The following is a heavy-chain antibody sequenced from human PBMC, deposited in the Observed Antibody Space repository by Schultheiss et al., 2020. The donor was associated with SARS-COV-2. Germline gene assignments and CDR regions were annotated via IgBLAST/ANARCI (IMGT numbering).Heavy chain of an antibody. V-gene: IGHV1-2*02. CDR1: GYTFTGYY. CDR3: ARTSNPQSRIEMATIPSRYFDY. D-gene: IGHD5-24*01. CDR2: INPNSGGT. J-gene: IGHJ4*02. Sequence: ASVKVSCKASGYTFTGYYIHWVRQAPGQGLEWMGWINPNSGGTNYAQKFQGRVTMTRDTSISTVYMELSSLRSEDTAVYYCARTSNPQSRIEMATIPSRYFDYWGQGTLVTVSS.